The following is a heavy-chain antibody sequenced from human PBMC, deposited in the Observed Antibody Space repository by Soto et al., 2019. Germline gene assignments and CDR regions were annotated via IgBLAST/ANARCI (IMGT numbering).Heavy chain of an antibody. D-gene: IGHD3-10*01. CDR2: IIPIFGKV. V-gene: IGHV1-69*06. J-gene: IGHJ4*02. CDR1: GGTFNSYA. Sequence: QVQLVQSGAEVKKPGSSVKVSCKASGGTFNSYALSWVRQASGQGLEWMGGIIPIFGKVNYAQKFQGRVTITADKSTSTAYMELSSLRSEDTAVYYCASYGSGSYYFDYWGQGTLVTVSS. CDR3: ASYGSGSYYFDY.